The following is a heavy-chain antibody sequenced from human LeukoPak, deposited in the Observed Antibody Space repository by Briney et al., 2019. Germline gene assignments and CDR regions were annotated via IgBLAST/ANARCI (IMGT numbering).Heavy chain of an antibody. CDR3: ARRVAGPNDAFDV. V-gene: IGHV4-4*07. CDR1: GVSVNNYY. CDR2: IYSTGST. D-gene: IGHD6-19*01. Sequence: SSETLSLTCSVSGVSVNNYYWNWIRQPAGKGLEWIGRIYSTGSTDYNPSLKSRVTMSVDTSQNQCSLNMSSVTAADTAVYYCARRVAGPNDAFDVWGQGTMVTVSS. J-gene: IGHJ3*01.